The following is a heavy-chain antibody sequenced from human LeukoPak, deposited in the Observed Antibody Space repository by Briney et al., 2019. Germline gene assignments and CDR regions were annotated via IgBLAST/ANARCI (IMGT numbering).Heavy chain of an antibody. V-gene: IGHV3-11*06. Sequence: GGSLRLSCAASGFTFSDYYMSWIRQAPGKGLEWVSYISSSGSYTNYADSVKGRFTISRDNAKNSLYLQMNSLRAEDTAVYYCARERYFSSTNYWIKPYGMELWGKGTTVTVSS. D-gene: IGHD2-2*01. CDR1: GFTFSDYY. J-gene: IGHJ6*04. CDR3: ARERYFSSTNYWIKPYGMEL. CDR2: ISSSGSYT.